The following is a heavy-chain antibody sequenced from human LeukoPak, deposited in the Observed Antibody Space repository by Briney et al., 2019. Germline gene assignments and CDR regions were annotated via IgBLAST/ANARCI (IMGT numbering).Heavy chain of an antibody. Sequence: ASVKVSCKASGYTFTGYYMHWVRQAPGQGLEWMGWINPNSGGTNYAQKFQGRVTMTRDTSISTVYMELSRLRSDDTAVYYCAIDSSLGYGSGSYYNVYWFDPWGQGTLVTVSS. D-gene: IGHD3-10*01. V-gene: IGHV1-2*02. CDR1: GYTFTGYY. J-gene: IGHJ5*02. CDR3: AIDSSLGYGSGSYYNVYWFDP. CDR2: INPNSGGT.